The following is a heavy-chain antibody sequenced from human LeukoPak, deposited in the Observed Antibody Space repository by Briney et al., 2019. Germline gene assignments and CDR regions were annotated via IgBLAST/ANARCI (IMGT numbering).Heavy chain of an antibody. V-gene: IGHV3-48*04. CDR2: SSTSSTT. CDR1: GSTFSSSS. Sequence: GGSLRLSCAASGSTFSSSSINWVRQAPGKGLEWVSYSSTSSTTYYADSVKGRFTISRDNAKNSLYLQMNSLRAEDTAVYYCARDLGGSNWSLRAFDIWGQGTMVTVSS. J-gene: IGHJ3*02. D-gene: IGHD6-13*01. CDR3: ARDLGGSNWSLRAFDI.